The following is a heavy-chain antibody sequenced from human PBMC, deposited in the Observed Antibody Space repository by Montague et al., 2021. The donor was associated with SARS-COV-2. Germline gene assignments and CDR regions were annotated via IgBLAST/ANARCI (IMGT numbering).Heavy chain of an antibody. V-gene: IGHV4-34*01. CDR2: IYYSGAT. CDR1: GGCFAGSY. J-gene: IGHJ4*02. D-gene: IGHD3-3*01. Sequence: SETLSLTCSVGGCFAGSYYNWLRQTPGKGLEWIGEIYYSGATDYNPSLKGRFTISADTSKNDFSLELRSVSAADTAIYYCARGTKPYYDLWLWGQGTLVTVSS. CDR3: ARGTKPYYDLWL.